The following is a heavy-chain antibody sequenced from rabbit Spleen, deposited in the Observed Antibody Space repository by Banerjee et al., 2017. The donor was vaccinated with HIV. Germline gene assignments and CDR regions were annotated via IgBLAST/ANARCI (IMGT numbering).Heavy chain of an antibody. D-gene: IGHD4-2*01. J-gene: IGHJ2*01. Sequence: QEQLVESGGGLVQPGGTLTLTCKASGFSFSSVNWIYWVRQAPGKGLEWIACIDPNKSGSTRYASWAKGRFTISSDDAQNTVFLQMTSLTASDTAAYFCARGHAGSDDAFDPWGQGTLVTVS. CDR3: ARGHAGSDDAFDP. V-gene: IGHV1S45*01. CDR2: IDPNKSGST. CDR1: GFSFSSVNW.